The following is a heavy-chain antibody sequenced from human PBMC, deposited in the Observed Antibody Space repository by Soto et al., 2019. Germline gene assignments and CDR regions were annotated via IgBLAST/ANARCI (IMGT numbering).Heavy chain of an antibody. D-gene: IGHD6-6*01. CDR3: AREYSRSSD. CDR1: GFPFRDYW. J-gene: IGHJ4*02. V-gene: IGHV3-7*01. Sequence: EVQLVESGGGLVQPGGSLRLSCAASGFPFRDYWMTWVRQAPGKGLEWVANIKQDGSEKYVDSVKGRFTISRDNAKNSLYLQMNSLRAEDTAMYYYAREYSRSSDWGQGTLVTVSS. CDR2: IKQDGSEK.